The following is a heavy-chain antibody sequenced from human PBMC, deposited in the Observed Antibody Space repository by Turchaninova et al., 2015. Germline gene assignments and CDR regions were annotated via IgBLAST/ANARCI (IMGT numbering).Heavy chain of an antibody. CDR1: GFTFDYDA. CDR2: ISWNSGSI. V-gene: IGHV3-9*01. J-gene: IGHJ4*02. D-gene: IGHD5-12*01. Sequence: EVQLVESGGGLVQPGGSLRLSCEASGFTFDYDAMHWVRQAPGKGLEWVSSISWNSGSIGYADAVKGRVTISRDNAKNSLYLQMNSLRAEDTALYYCAKGRVAMKLGFDYWGQGTLVTVSS. CDR3: AKGRVAMKLGFDY.